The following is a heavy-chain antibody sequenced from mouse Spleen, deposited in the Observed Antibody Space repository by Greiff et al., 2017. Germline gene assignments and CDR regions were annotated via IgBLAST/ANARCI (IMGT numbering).Heavy chain of an antibody. CDR1: GFTFSSYG. Sequence: EVQLVESGGGLVKPGGSLKLSCAASGFTFSSYGMSWVRQTPEKRLEWVATISGGGSYTYYPDSVKGRFTISRDNAKNNLYLQMSSLRSEDTALYYCARGKSGITTVVAPFDYWGQGTTLTVSS. CDR2: ISGGGSYT. J-gene: IGHJ2*01. CDR3: ARGKSGITTVVAPFDY. V-gene: IGHV5-9-2*01. D-gene: IGHD1-1*01.